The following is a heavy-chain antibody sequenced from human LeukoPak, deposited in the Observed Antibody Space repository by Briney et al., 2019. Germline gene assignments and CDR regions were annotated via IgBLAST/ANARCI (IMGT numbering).Heavy chain of an antibody. V-gene: IGHV1-18*01. D-gene: IGHD3-16*01. Sequence: ASVKVSCKASGYTFTSYGISWVRQAPGQGLEWMGWISGFNGDTNYAQKLQGRVTMTTDTSTNTAYMELRSLRSDDTAVYYCARDRGLGELNFFDYWGQGTLVTVSS. CDR2: ISGFNGDT. CDR3: ARDRGLGELNFFDY. CDR1: GYTFTSYG. J-gene: IGHJ4*02.